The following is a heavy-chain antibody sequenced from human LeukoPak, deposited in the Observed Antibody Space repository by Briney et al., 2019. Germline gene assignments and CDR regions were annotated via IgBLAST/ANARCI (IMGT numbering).Heavy chain of an antibody. D-gene: IGHD1-14*01. CDR1: GGSISSFYKY. V-gene: IGHV4-39*01. CDR3: ARHGTISSESYFDY. CDR2: VYYSGTT. Sequence: SETLSLTCTVSGGSISSFYKYWGWIRQTPGQGLEWIGSVYYSGTTYYNPSLKSRVTGFVDTSKNQVSLRLSSVTAADTAVYYCARHGTISSESYFDYWGQGALVTVSS. J-gene: IGHJ4*02.